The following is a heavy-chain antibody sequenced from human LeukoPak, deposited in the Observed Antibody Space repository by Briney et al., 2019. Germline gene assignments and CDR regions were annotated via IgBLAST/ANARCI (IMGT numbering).Heavy chain of an antibody. CDR1: GFTFSSYA. Sequence: GGSLRLSCEGSGFTFSSYAMNWVRQAPGKGLEWVSHISSGSSTTFYADSVKGRFTISRDNSKNTLYLQMNSLRAEDTAVYYCAKESGDYGDGWFDPWGQGTLVTVSS. CDR3: AKESGDYGDGWFDP. V-gene: IGHV3-48*01. D-gene: IGHD4-17*01. CDR2: ISSGSSTT. J-gene: IGHJ5*02.